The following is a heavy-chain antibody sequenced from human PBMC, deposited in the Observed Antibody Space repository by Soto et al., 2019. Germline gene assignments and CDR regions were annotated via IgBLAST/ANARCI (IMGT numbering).Heavy chain of an antibody. J-gene: IGHJ4*02. CDR2: IRSKANSYAT. Sequence: EVQLVESGGGLVQPGGSLKLSCAASGFTFSGSAMHWVRQASGKGLVWVGRIRSKANSYATTYAASVKGRFTISRDDSKNTAYLQMNSLKTEDTAIYYCTTQEIVGATGYWGQGTLVTVSS. D-gene: IGHD1-26*01. CDR1: GFTFSGSA. V-gene: IGHV3-73*02. CDR3: TTQEIVGATGY.